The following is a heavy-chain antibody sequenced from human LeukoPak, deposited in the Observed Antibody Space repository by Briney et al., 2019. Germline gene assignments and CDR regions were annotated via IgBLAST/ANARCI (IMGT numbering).Heavy chain of an antibody. CDR2: TYYRSKWYN. D-gene: IGHD1-14*01. J-gene: IGHJ4*02. CDR1: GDSVSSSTDA. Sequence: SQTLSLTCAISGDSVSSSTDAWNWIRQSPSRGLEWLGRTYYRSKWYNDYAVSVESRITINPATSKNQFCLQLNSVTPEDTAVYYCARGANRVFDYWGQGTLVTVSS. V-gene: IGHV6-1*01. CDR3: ARGANRVFDY.